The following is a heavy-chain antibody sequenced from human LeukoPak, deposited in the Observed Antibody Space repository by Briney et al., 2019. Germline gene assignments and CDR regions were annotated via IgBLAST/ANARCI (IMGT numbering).Heavy chain of an antibody. CDR2: INHSGST. Sequence: SETLSLTCGVYGGSFSGYYWSWIRQPPGKGLEWIGEINHSGSTNYNPSLKSRVTISVDTSKNQFSLKLSSVTAADTAVYYCARRYTTPDYWGQGTLVTVSS. CDR3: ARRYTTPDY. D-gene: IGHD1-14*01. J-gene: IGHJ4*02. CDR1: GGSFSGYY. V-gene: IGHV4-34*01.